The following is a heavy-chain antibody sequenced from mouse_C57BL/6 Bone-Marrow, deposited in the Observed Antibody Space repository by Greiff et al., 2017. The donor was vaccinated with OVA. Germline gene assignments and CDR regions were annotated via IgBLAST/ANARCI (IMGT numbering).Heavy chain of an antibody. CDR1: GYSITSGYY. Sequence: DVKLVESGPGLVKPSQSLSLTCSVTGYSITSGYYWNWIRQFPGNQLEWMGYISYDGSNNYNPSLKNRISITRDTSKNQFFLKLNSVTTEDTATYYCARKSAWFAYWGQGTLVTVSA. CDR3: ARKSAWFAY. V-gene: IGHV3-6*01. CDR2: ISYDGSN. J-gene: IGHJ3*01.